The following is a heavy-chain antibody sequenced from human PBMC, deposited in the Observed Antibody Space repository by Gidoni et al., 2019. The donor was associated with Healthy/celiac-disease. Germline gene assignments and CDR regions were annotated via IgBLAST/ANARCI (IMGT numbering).Heavy chain of an antibody. D-gene: IGHD3-3*01. V-gene: IGHV3-66*02. J-gene: IGHJ3*02. CDR3: ASSLYYDFGSGYSGGVDAFDI. CDR1: GFTVSSNY. Sequence: EVQLVESGGGLVQAGGSMRLSCAASGFTVSSNYMSWVRQAPGKGREGVSVIYSGGSTYSADSVKCRFTISSDNSKNTLYLQMNSLRAEDTAVYYCASSLYYDFGSGYSGGVDAFDIWGQGTMVTVSS. CDR2: IYSGGST.